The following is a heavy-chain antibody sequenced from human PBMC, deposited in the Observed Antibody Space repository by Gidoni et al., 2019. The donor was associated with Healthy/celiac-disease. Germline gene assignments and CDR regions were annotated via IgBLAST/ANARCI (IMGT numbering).Heavy chain of an antibody. CDR1: GFSLSNARMG. V-gene: IGHV2-26*01. D-gene: IGHD6-19*01. J-gene: IGHJ5*02. CDR2: IFSNDEK. CDR3: ARSQIAVAGTSIDWFDP. Sequence: QVTLKESGPVLVKPTETLTLTCTVSGFSLSNARMGVSWIRQPPGQALEWLAHIFSNDEKSYGTSLKSSLTISKDTSKSQVVLTMTNMDPVDTATYYCARSQIAVAGTSIDWFDPWGQGTLVTVSS.